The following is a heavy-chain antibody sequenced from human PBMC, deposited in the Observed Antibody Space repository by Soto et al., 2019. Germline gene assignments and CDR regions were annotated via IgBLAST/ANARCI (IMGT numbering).Heavy chain of an antibody. Sequence: QVQLVESGGGVVQPGRSLRLSCAASGFTFSSYGMHWVRQAPGKGLEWVAVISYDGSNKYYADSVKGRFTISRDNSKNTLYLEMNRLSAEDTAVYYCAKTRYDSSGYYTYDYDYGMDVCGQGTTVTVAS. V-gene: IGHV3-30*18. CDR3: AKTRYDSSGYYTYDYDYGMDV. D-gene: IGHD3-22*01. CDR2: ISYDGSNK. J-gene: IGHJ6*02. CDR1: GFTFSSYG.